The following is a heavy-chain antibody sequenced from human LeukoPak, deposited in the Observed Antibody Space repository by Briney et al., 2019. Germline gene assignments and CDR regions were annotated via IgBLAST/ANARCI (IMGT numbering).Heavy chain of an antibody. D-gene: IGHD3-10*01. CDR2: INHSGST. CDR3: ARGRVPGSGSYS. J-gene: IGHJ4*02. CDR1: SGYFSDYY. Sequence: SEPLSLPCAVYSGYFSDYYWTWLRQPPGKGLQWIGEINHSGSTNYNQSLKRRVTIPVDTSKNQFSLKLSSVTAADTAHYYCARGRVPGSGSYSWGQGSLVTVSS. V-gene: IGHV4-34*01.